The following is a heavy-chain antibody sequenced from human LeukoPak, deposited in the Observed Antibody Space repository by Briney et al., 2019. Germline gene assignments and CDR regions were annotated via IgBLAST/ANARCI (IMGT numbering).Heavy chain of an antibody. D-gene: IGHD2-2*01. CDR2: INPNSGGT. CDR3: AREDCSSTSCNDAFDI. V-gene: IGHV1-2*02. J-gene: IGHJ3*02. Sequence: GASVKVSCKASGYTFTGYYMHWVRQAPGQGLEWMGWINPNSGGTSYAQKFQGRVTMTRDTSISTAYMELSRLRSDDTAVYYCAREDCSSTSCNDAFDIWGQGTMVTVSS. CDR1: GYTFTGYY.